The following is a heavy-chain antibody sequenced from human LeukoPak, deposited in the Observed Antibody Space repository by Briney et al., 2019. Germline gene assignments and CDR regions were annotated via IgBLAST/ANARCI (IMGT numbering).Heavy chain of an antibody. D-gene: IGHD3-3*01. CDR2: IYYSGST. V-gene: IGHV4-61*01. J-gene: IGHJ6*02. CDR3: ARDHYDFWSGYYYGMDV. CDR1: GGSVSSGSYY. Sequence: SETLSLTCTVSGGSVSSGSYYWSWIRQPPGKGLEWIGYIYYSGSTNYNPSLKSRVTISVDTSKNQFSLKPSSVTAADTAVYYCARDHYDFWSGYYYGMDVWGQGTTVTVSS.